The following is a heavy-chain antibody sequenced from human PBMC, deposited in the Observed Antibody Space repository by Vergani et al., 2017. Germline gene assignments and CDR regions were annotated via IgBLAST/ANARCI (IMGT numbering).Heavy chain of an antibody. J-gene: IGHJ5*02. D-gene: IGHD3-16*01. CDR1: GFSLHTGGVG. Sequence: QITLKESGPTLIKPTQNLTLTCTFSGFSLHTGGVGVGWIRQPPGKGLEWVALIYWNDDKRYSSSLKHRLILPKDTSKRQVVLTLTNVVSADTATYYSARLSEHCGYCVGDSRFDPWGKGTLVPVSS. CDR2: IYWNDDK. V-gene: IGHV2-5*01. CDR3: ARLSEHCGYCVGDSRFDP.